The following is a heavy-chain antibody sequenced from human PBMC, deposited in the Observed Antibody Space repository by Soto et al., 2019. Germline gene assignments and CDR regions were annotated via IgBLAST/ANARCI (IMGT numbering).Heavy chain of an antibody. CDR1: GGSFSGYY. J-gene: IGHJ4*02. Sequence: PSETLSLTCAVYGGSFSGYYWSWIRQPPGKGLEWIGEINHSGSTNYNPSLKSRVTISVDTSKNQFSLKLSSVTAADTAVYYCARSPYSSGWYARFDYWGQGTLVTVSS. D-gene: IGHD6-19*01. V-gene: IGHV4-34*01. CDR2: INHSGST. CDR3: ARSPYSSGWYARFDY.